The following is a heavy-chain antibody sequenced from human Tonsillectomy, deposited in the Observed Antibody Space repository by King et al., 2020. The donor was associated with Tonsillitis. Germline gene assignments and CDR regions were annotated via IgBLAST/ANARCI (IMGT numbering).Heavy chain of an antibody. V-gene: IGHV3-21*01. CDR2: ISSSSSYI. D-gene: IGHD3-10*01. CDR3: ASNYGSGSDTAPLYYYYGMDV. Sequence: DVQLVESGGGLVKPGGSLRLSCAASGFTFSSYSMNWVRQAPGKGLEWVSSISSSSSYIYYADSVKGRFTISRDNAKNSLYLQMNSLRAEDTAVYYCASNYGSGSDTAPLYYYYGMDVWGQGTTVTVSS. CDR1: GFTFSSYS. J-gene: IGHJ6*02.